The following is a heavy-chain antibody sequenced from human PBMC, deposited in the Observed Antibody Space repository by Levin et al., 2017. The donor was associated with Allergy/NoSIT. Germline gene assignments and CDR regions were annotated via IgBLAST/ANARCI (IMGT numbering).Heavy chain of an antibody. V-gene: IGHV3-33*01. CDR3: ARDGSDRGSYWGYSDS. Sequence: AGGSLRLSCAASGFTFSSYGMHWVRQAPGKGLEWVAIIWHDGSHKYFADSVKGRFTISRDNSKNTLYLQMNSLRAEDTALYYCARDGSDRGSYWGYSDSWGQGTLVTVSS. CDR2: IWHDGSHK. D-gene: IGHD1-26*01. J-gene: IGHJ4*02. CDR1: GFTFSSYG.